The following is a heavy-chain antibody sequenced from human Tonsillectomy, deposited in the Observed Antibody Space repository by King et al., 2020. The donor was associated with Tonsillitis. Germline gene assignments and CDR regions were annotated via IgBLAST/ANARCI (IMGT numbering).Heavy chain of an antibody. CDR1: GFTFSSYA. Sequence: VQLVESGGVLVQTGGSLRLSCAASGFTFSSYAMSWVRQAPGKGLEWVSAISGSGGTPYYADSVKGRFTISRDNSKNTLYLRMNSLRAEDTAVYYCAKDLVVVTAIPGNYFDYWGQGTLVTVSS. CDR3: AKDLVVVTAIPGNYFDY. J-gene: IGHJ4*02. CDR2: ISGSGGTP. D-gene: IGHD2-21*02. V-gene: IGHV3-23*04.